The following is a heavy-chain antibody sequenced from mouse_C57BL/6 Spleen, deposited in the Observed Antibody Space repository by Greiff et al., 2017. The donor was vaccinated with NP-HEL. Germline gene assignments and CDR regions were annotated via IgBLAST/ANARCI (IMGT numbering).Heavy chain of an antibody. CDR3: APYYSNLGGFAY. CDR2: INPYNGDT. CDR1: GYSFTGYF. D-gene: IGHD2-5*01. J-gene: IGHJ3*01. Sequence: VQLQQSGPELVKPGDSVKISCKASGYSFTGYFMNWVMQSHGKSLEWIGRINPYNGDTFYNQKFKGKATLTVDKSSSTAHMELRSLTSEDSAVYYCAPYYSNLGGFAYWGQGTLVTVSA. V-gene: IGHV1-20*01.